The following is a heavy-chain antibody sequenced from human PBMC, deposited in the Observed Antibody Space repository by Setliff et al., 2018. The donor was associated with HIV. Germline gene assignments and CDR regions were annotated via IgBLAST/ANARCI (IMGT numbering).Heavy chain of an antibody. J-gene: IGHJ5*02. D-gene: IGHD3-10*01. Sequence: GASVKVSCKASGGTFSSYAISWVRQAPGQGHEWMGGIIPIFGTANYAQKFQGRVTITADESTSTAYMELSSLRSEDTAVYYCARQTGDWFDPWGQGTLVTVSS. CDR1: GGTFSSYA. CDR2: IIPIFGTA. CDR3: ARQTGDWFDP. V-gene: IGHV1-69*13.